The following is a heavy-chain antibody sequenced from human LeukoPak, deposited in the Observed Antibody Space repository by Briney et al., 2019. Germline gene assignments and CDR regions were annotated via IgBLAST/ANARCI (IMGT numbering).Heavy chain of an antibody. D-gene: IGHD3-22*01. J-gene: IGHJ3*02. CDR1: GFTVSSNY. V-gene: IGHV3-53*04. CDR3: ASSTSYYYDSSGYPADAFDI. Sequence: GGSLTLSCAASGFTVSSNYMSWVRQAPGKGLEWVSVIYSGGSTYYADSVKGRFTISRHNSKNTLYLQMNSLRAEDTAVYYCASSTSYYYDSSGYPADAFDIWGQGTMVTVSS. CDR2: IYSGGST.